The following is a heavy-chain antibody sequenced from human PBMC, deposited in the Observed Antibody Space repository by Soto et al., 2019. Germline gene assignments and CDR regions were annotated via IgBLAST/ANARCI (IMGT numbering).Heavy chain of an antibody. CDR1: GGSISRDY. V-gene: IGHV4-59*01. Sequence: PSETLSLTCSVSGGSISRDYWTWIRQPPGTGLEWVGNIYSSGTTNYNPSLKSRVTISIDTSKNQVSLKLNAVTAADTAVYFCAREYYDFWSVTFSYYGMDVWGQGTTVTVSS. CDR2: IYSSGTT. CDR3: AREYYDFWSVTFSYYGMDV. D-gene: IGHD3-3*01. J-gene: IGHJ6*02.